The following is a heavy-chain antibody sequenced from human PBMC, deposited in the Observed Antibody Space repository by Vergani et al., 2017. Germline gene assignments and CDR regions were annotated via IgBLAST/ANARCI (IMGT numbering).Heavy chain of an antibody. CDR3: ARDSSSSWGPVGY. D-gene: IGHD6-13*01. V-gene: IGHV3-7*03. Sequence: EVQLLESGGGLVQPGGSLRLSCATSGFTFSSYWMSWVRQAPGKGLEWVANIKQDGSEKYYVDSVKGRFTISRDNAKNSLYLQMNSLRAEDTAVYYCARDSSSSWGPVGYWGQGTLVTVSS. CDR2: IKQDGSEK. J-gene: IGHJ4*02. CDR1: GFTFSSYW.